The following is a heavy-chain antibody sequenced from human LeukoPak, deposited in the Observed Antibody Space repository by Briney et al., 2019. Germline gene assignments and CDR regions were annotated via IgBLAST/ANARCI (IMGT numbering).Heavy chain of an antibody. CDR3: AKLIGRIAVAAKDY. Sequence: GGSLRLSCAASGFTFSSYAMSWVRQAPGKGMEWVAVISYDGSNKYYADSVKGRFTISRDDSKNTLYLQMNSLRAEDTAVYYCAKLIGRIAVAAKDYWGQGTLVTVSS. D-gene: IGHD6-19*01. J-gene: IGHJ4*02. V-gene: IGHV3-30*18. CDR1: GFTFSSYA. CDR2: ISYDGSNK.